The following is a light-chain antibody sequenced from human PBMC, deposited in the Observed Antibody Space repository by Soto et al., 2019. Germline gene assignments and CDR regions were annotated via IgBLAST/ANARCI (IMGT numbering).Light chain of an antibody. V-gene: IGKV3-11*01. J-gene: IGKJ4*01. CDR1: QSVSSN. CDR2: DAS. CDR3: QQRSNGIT. Sequence: EIVMTQSPATLSVSPGESATLSCRASQSVSSNLAWHQQKPGQAPRILMYDASTRATGIPARFSGSGSGTDFTLTINSLEPEDFAVYYCQQRSNGITFGGGTKVDIK.